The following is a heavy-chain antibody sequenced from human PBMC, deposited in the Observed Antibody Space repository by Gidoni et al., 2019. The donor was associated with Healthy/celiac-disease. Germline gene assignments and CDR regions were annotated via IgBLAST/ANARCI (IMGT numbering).Heavy chain of an antibody. CDR2: IYTSGST. Sequence: YYWSWIRQPAGKGLEWIGRIYTSGSTNYNPSLKSRVTMSVDTSKNQFSLKLSSVTAADTAVYYCARDWYSSSSWRDWFDPWGQGTLVTVSS. CDR1: YY. J-gene: IGHJ5*02. D-gene: IGHD6-6*01. V-gene: IGHV4-4*07. CDR3: ARDWYSSSSWRDWFDP.